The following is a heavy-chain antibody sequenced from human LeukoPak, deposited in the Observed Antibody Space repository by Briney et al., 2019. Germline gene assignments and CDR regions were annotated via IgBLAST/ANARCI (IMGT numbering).Heavy chain of an antibody. CDR1: GGTFSSYA. J-gene: IGHJ5*02. CDR2: FDPEDGET. CDR3: ATDSRFSSSGST. Sequence: GASVKVSCKASGGTFSSYAISWVRQAPGKGLEWMGGFDPEDGETIYAQKFQGRVTMTEDTSTDTAYMELSSLRSEDTAVYYCATDSRFSSSGSTWGQGTLVTVSS. V-gene: IGHV1-24*01. D-gene: IGHD6-19*01.